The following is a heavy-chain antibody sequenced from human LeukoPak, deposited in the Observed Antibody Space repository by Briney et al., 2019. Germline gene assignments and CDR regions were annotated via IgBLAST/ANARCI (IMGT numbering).Heavy chain of an antibody. D-gene: IGHD3-3*01. CDR2: IYYSGST. J-gene: IGHJ3*02. Sequence: SQTLSLTCTVSGGSISSGGYYWGWIHQPPGKGLEWIGSIYYSGSTYYNPSLKSRVTISVDTSKNQFSLKLSSVTAADTAVYYCARAPGFGVVRKAFDIWGQGTMVTVSS. CDR1: GGSISSGGYY. V-gene: IGHV4-39*07. CDR3: ARAPGFGVVRKAFDI.